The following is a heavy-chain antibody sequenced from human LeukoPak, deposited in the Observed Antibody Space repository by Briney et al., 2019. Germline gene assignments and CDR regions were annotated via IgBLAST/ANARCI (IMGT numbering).Heavy chain of an antibody. CDR1: GGSIRSFH. D-gene: IGHD6-6*01. Sequence: SETLSLTCTVSGGSIRSFHWSWIRQPPGKGLEWVGYIYYTGSTNYNPSLKSRVTISVDTSKNQFSLKLSSVTAADTAMYYCARSWGLRQLVVDYWGQGTLVTVSS. J-gene: IGHJ4*02. V-gene: IGHV4-59*01. CDR3: ARSWGLRQLVVDY. CDR2: IYYTGST.